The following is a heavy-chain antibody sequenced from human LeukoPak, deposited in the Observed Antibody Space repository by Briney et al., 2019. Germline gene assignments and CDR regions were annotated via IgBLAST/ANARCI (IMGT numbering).Heavy chain of an antibody. Sequence: PSETLSLTRAVYGGSFSDYFWTWIRQTPGEGLGWSGEMSPSGRRNYNPSLKSRVTISVDTSKNQFSLKLRSVTAADTAVYYCARGRQDVNMILVVMAGVFYYPDVWSKGTTVTVS. J-gene: IGHJ6*03. D-gene: IGHD3-22*01. CDR2: MSPSGRR. V-gene: IGHV4-34*01. CDR1: GGSFSDYF. CDR3: ARGRQDVNMILVVMAGVFYYPDV.